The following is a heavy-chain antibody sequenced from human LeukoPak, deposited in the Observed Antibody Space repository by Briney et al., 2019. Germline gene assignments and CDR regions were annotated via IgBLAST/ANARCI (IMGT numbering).Heavy chain of an antibody. CDR3: AKERAPGGAAAIFDY. D-gene: IGHD2-2*01. CDR2: ISSSSSYI. CDR1: GFTFSSYS. J-gene: IGHJ4*02. Sequence: KPGGSLRLSCAASGFTFSSYSMNWVRQAPGKGLEWVSSISSSSSYIYYADSVRGRFTISRDNSKNTLYLQMNSLRAEDTAVYYCAKERAPGGAAAIFDYWGQGTLVTVSS. V-gene: IGHV3-21*04.